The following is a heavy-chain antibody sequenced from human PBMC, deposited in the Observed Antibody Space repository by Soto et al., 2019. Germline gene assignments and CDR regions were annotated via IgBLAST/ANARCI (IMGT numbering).Heavy chain of an antibody. CDR3: ARAGPHYYYGMDV. D-gene: IGHD2-8*02. J-gene: IGHJ6*02. Sequence: VGSLRLSCAASGFTFSSYWMSWVRQAPGKGLEWVANIKQDGSEKYYVDSVKGRFTISRDNAKNSLYLQMNSLRAEDTAVYYCARAGPHYYYGMDVWGQGTTVTVSS. CDR1: GFTFSSYW. CDR2: IKQDGSEK. V-gene: IGHV3-7*04.